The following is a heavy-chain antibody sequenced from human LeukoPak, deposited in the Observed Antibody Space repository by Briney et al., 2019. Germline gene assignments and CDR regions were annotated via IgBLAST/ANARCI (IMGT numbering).Heavy chain of an antibody. Sequence: GGSLRLSCAASGFTFSNYEMNWVRQAPGKGLEWVSYISSSGSTIYYADSVKGRFTISRDNAKNSLYLQMNSLRAEDTAVYYCARDGSYGLDYWGQGTRVTVSS. CDR1: GFTFSNYE. V-gene: IGHV3-48*03. CDR3: ARDGSYGLDY. D-gene: IGHD5-18*01. CDR2: ISSSGSTI. J-gene: IGHJ4*02.